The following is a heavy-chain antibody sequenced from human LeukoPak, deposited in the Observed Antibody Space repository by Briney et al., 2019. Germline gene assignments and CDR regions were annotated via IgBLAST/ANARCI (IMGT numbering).Heavy chain of an antibody. Sequence: ASVKVSCKASGYTFTSYGISWVRQAPGQGVERMGWISAYKGNTNYAQKLQGRVTITTDTSKRTDYMEMRRLRDEGTGVYYCAREVSGGSGSSSNYYYYYMDVWGKGTTVTVSS. D-gene: IGHD3-10*01. CDR1: GYTFTSYG. CDR2: ISAYKGNT. J-gene: IGHJ6*03. CDR3: AREVSGGSGSSSNYYYYYMDV. V-gene: IGHV1-18*01.